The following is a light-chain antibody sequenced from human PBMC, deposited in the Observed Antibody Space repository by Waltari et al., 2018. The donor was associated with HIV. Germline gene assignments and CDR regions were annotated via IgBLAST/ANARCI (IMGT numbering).Light chain of an antibody. J-gene: IGLJ2*01. CDR2: DVT. V-gene: IGLV2-14*01. CDR3: SSYTSSVTLV. Sequence: QSALTQPASVSGSPGQSITISCTGISSHVGGYNYVSWYHQKSGKAPNLMIYDVTERPSGVSNRFSGSKSGNTASLTISGLQFDDEADYYCSSYTSSVTLVFGGGTKLTVL. CDR1: SSHVGGYNY.